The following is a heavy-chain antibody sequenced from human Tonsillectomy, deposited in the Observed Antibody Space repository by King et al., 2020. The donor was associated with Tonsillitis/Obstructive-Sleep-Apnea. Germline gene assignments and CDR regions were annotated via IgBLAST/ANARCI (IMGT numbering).Heavy chain of an antibody. CDR3: ARHQVLCGVDHYGMDA. Sequence: QLVQSGAEMKKPGASVKVSCKASGYTFTGFYIHWVRQAPGQGLEWMGWIDPNSGDKNYEQKFQGRVTMTRDKSISTAYMELSRLRSDGAAVYYCARHQVLCGVDHYGMDAWGQGTTVTVSS. D-gene: IGHD3-3*01. J-gene: IGHJ6*02. V-gene: IGHV1-2*02. CDR1: GYTFTGFY. CDR2: IDPNSGDK.